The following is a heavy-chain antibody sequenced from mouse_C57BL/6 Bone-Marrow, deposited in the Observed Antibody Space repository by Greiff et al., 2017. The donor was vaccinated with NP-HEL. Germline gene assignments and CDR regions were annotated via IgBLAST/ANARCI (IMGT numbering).Heavy chain of an antibody. CDR2: ISDGGSYP. CDR1: GFTFSSYS. V-gene: IGHV5-4*03. CDR3: AGDSKVTTGVFAY. J-gene: IGHJ3*01. D-gene: IGHD2-3*01. Sequence: DVMLVESGGGLVKPGGSLKLSCAASGFTFSSYSMSWVRQTPDKRLEWVATISDGGSYPYYPDNVKGRFTISRDNTTNNLYLQMRHLKSEDTDMYYCAGDSKVTTGVFAYWGQGTLVTVSA.